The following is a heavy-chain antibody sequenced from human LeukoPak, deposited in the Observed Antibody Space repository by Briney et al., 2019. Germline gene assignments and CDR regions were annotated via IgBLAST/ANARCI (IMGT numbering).Heavy chain of an antibody. CDR2: INHSGST. J-gene: IGHJ4*02. CDR3: ARGLRVGATPIGY. CDR1: GGSFSGYY. D-gene: IGHD1-26*01. Sequence: SETLSLTCAVDGGSFSGYYWSWIRQPPGKGLEWIGEINHSGSTNYHPSLKSRVTISVDTSKNQFSLKLSSVTAADTAVYYCARGLRVGATPIGYWGEGTLVTVSS. V-gene: IGHV4-34*01.